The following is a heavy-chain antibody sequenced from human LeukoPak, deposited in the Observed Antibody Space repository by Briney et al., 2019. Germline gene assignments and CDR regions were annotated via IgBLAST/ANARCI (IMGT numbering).Heavy chain of an antibody. Sequence: PSETLSITCAVSGYSIGSGYHWGWIRQPPGKGLEWIGSIYHSGSTYYNPSLKSRVTVSLDTSKNQLSLNLTSVTAADTAVYYCARAPTSSNYHWFDPWGQGTLVTVSS. CDR3: ARAPTSSNYHWFDP. D-gene: IGHD4-11*01. J-gene: IGHJ5*02. CDR1: GYSIGSGYH. V-gene: IGHV4-38-2*01. CDR2: IYHSGST.